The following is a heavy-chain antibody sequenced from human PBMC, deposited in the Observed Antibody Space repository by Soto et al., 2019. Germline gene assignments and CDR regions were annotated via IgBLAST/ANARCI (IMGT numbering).Heavy chain of an antibody. CDR2: IYYSGST. V-gene: IGHV4-31*03. Sequence: SETLSLTCTVSGGSISSGGYHWSWIRQHPGKGLEWIGYIYYSGSTYYNPSLKSRVTISVDASKNQFSLKLSSVTAADTAVYYCARGKVVHYDFWSCFPPGYYGMDVWGQGITVTVSS. CDR1: GGSISSGGYH. CDR3: ARGKVVHYDFWSCFPPGYYGMDV. J-gene: IGHJ6*02. D-gene: IGHD3-3*01.